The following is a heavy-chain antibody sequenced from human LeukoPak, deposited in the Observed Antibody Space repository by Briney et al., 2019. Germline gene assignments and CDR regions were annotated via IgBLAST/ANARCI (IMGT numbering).Heavy chain of an antibody. CDR3: AKSRAAGSYYYDVDV. CDR1: GFTFSNYG. J-gene: IGHJ6*02. CDR2: MSYDGSNK. V-gene: IGHV3-30*18. D-gene: IGHD6-13*01. Sequence: PGGSLRLSCAASGFTFSNYGMHWVRQAPGKGLDWVAVMSYDGSNKNYADSVKGRFTISRDNSKKTLFLQMNSLRAEDTAVYYCAKSRAAGSYYYDVDVWGQGTTVTVSS.